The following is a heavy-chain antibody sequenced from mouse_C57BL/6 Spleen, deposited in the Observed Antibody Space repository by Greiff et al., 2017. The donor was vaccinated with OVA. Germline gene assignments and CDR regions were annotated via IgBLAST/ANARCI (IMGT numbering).Heavy chain of an antibody. V-gene: IGHV1-15*01. CDR1: GYTFTDYE. D-gene: IGHD4-1*01. CDR2: IDPETGGT. J-gene: IGHJ2*01. Sequence: VKLQQSGAELVRPGASVTLSCKASGYTFTDYEMHWVKQTPVHGLEWIGAIDPETGGTAYNQKFKGKAILTADKSSSTAYMELRSLTSEDSAVYYCTRNWDGFDCWGKGATLTVAS. CDR3: TRNWDGFDC.